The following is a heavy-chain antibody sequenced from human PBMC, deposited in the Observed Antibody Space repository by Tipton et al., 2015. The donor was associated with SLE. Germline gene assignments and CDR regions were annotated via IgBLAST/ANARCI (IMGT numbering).Heavy chain of an antibody. CDR2: IYYSGST. CDR1: GDSINSYY. D-gene: IGHD7-27*01. Sequence: LRLSCTVSGDSINSYYWSWIRQPPGKGLEWLGYIYYSGSTNYNPSLKRRVTISVDTSKNQFSLKVNSVTAADTAVYYCATGENWGSSKSGYFDYWGQGNLVTVSS. CDR3: ATGENWGSSKSGYFDY. J-gene: IGHJ4*02. V-gene: IGHV4-59*01.